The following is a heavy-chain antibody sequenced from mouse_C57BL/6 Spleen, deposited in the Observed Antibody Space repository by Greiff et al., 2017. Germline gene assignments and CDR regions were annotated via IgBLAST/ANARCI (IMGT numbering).Heavy chain of an antibody. CDR2: IYPRSGNT. V-gene: IGHV1-81*01. Sequence: QVQLKESGAELARPGASVKLSCKASGYTFTSYGISWVKQRTGQGLEWIGEIYPRSGNTYYNEKFKGKATLTADKSSSTAYMELRSLTSEDSAVYFCARREYDYDGAYWGQGTLVTVSA. D-gene: IGHD2-4*01. J-gene: IGHJ3*01. CDR3: ARREYDYDGAY. CDR1: GYTFTSYG.